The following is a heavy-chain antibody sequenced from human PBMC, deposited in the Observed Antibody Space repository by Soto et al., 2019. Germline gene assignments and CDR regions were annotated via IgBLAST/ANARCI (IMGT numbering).Heavy chain of an antibody. J-gene: IGHJ4*02. Sequence: ASVKVSCKASGYTFTSYAMHWVRQAPGQRLEWMGWINAGNGNTKYSQKFQGRVTITRDTSASTAYMELSSLRSEDTAVYYCARVIGSGGDEYFDYWGQGTLVTVSS. V-gene: IGHV1-3*01. D-gene: IGHD6-19*01. CDR2: INAGNGNT. CDR3: ARVIGSGGDEYFDY. CDR1: GYTFTSYA.